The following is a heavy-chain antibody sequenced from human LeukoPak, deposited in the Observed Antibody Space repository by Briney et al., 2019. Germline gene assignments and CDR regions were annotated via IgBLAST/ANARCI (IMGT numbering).Heavy chain of an antibody. Sequence: PGGSLRLSCAASGFTLSSYSMNWVRQAPGKGLEWVSSISSSSSYIYYADSVKGRFTISRDNAKNSLYLQMNSLRAEDTAVYYCARDFVVVPAAISQWAYYYGMDVWGQGTTVTVSS. CDR1: GFTLSSYS. CDR2: ISSSSSYI. V-gene: IGHV3-21*01. CDR3: ARDFVVVPAAISQWAYYYGMDV. J-gene: IGHJ6*02. D-gene: IGHD2-2*02.